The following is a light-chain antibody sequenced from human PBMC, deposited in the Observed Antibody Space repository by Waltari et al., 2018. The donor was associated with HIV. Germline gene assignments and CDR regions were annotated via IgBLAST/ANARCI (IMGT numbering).Light chain of an antibody. CDR1: ALPEKF. CDR3: YSIDSSGNHRGV. J-gene: IGLJ2*01. V-gene: IGLV3-10*01. CDR2: EDS. Sequence: SYELTQPPSVSVSPGQTGRITCSGDALPEKFAFWYQQKSGQAPVLVIYEDSKRPSGIPERISGSSSGTMATLTISGAQVEDEADYYCYSIDSSGNHRGVFGGGTKLTVL.